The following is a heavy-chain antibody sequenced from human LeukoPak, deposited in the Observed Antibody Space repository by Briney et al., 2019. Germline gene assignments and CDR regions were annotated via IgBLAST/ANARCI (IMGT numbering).Heavy chain of an antibody. D-gene: IGHD2-15*01. CDR2: INPNSGGT. V-gene: IGHV1-2*06. CDR3: ARDGTGYCSGGSCYSGASFDY. J-gene: IGHJ4*02. Sequence: ASVKVSCKASGYTFTGYYMHWVRQAPGQGLEWMGRINPNSGGTNYAQKFQARVTMTRDTSISTAYMELSRLRSDDTAVYYCARDGTGYCSGGSCYSGASFDYWGQGTLVTVSS. CDR1: GYTFTGYY.